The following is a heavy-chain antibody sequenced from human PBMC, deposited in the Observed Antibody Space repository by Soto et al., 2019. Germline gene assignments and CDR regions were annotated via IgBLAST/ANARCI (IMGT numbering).Heavy chain of an antibody. CDR3: ASRIQLWLGGFDY. CDR2: IYYSGST. J-gene: IGHJ4*02. Sequence: SETLSLTCTVSGGSISSSSYYWGWIRQPPGKGLEWIGSIYYSGSTYYNPSLKSRVTISVDTSKNQFSLKLSSVTAADTAVYYCASRIQLWLGGFDYWGQGTLVTVSS. CDR1: GGSISSSSYY. V-gene: IGHV4-39*01. D-gene: IGHD5-18*01.